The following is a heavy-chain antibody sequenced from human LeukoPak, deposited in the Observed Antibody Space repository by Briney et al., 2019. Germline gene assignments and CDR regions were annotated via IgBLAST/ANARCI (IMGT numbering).Heavy chain of an antibody. V-gene: IGHV1-8*03. D-gene: IGHD5-24*01. CDR3: ETRDGDAFDL. CDR1: GYTFTTYD. CDR2: VNPDSGHT. J-gene: IGHJ3*01. Sequence: ASVKVSCKAFGYTFTTYDINWVRQAPGQELEWMGWVNPDSGHTGYAQKFQGRVTITRNTSIRTAYMELGSLTSDDTAVYYCETRDGDAFDLWGQGTLVTVSS.